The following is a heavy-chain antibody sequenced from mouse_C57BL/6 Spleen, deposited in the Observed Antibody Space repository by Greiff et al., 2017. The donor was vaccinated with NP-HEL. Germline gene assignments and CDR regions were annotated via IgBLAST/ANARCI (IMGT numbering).Heavy chain of an antibody. CDR2: IDPSDSYT. CDR1: GYTFTSYW. J-gene: IGHJ2*01. CDR3: ARGGSTVTTPDY. D-gene: IGHD4-1*02. V-gene: IGHV1-69*01. Sequence: QVQLQQPGAELVMPGASVKLSCKASGYTFTSYWMHWVKQRPGPGLEWIGEIDPSDSYTNYNQKFKGKSTLTVDKSSSTAYMQRSSLSPEDSPVYYCARGGSTVTTPDYWGEGTTLTHSS.